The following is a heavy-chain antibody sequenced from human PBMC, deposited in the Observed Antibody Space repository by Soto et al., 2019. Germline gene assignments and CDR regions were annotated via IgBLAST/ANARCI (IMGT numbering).Heavy chain of an antibody. CDR3: ARPYYDFGSGPYSYYYCMDV. J-gene: IGHJ6*02. CDR1: SASLGDHY. V-gene: IGHV4-34*01. CDR2: VHPSGST. Sequence: KTSETLSLTCAVFSASLGDHYWAWIRQSPDKGLEWIGEVHPSGSTNYNPSLKSRVTISVDKSKNQFSLKLSSVTAADTAVYYCARPYYDFGSGPYSYYYCMDVLGQGTTVAASS. D-gene: IGHD3-3*01.